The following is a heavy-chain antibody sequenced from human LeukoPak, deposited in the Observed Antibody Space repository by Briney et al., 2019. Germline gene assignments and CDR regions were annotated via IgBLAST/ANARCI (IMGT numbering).Heavy chain of an antibody. CDR2: IWYDGSNK. CDR3: ARVRDGYKDY. J-gene: IGHJ4*02. CDR1: GFTFSSYG. D-gene: IGHD5-24*01. Sequence: PGRSLRLSCAASGFTFSSYGMHWVRQAPGKGLERVAVIWYDGSNKYYADSVKGRFTISRDNSKNTLYLQMNSLRAEDTAVYYCARVRDGYKDYWGQGTLVTVST. V-gene: IGHV3-33*01.